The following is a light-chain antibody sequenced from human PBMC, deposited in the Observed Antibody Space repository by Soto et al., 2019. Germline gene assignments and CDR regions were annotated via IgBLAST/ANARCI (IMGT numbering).Light chain of an antibody. V-gene: IGLV2-8*01. CDR2: EVS. Sequence: QSVLTQPPSASGSPGQSVTTSCTGTSSDVGGYNYVSWYQQHPGKAPKLMIYEVSKRPSGVPDRFSGSKSGNTASLTVSGLQAEDEADYYCSSYAGSNNEVFGTGTRSPS. CDR3: SSYAGSNNEV. J-gene: IGLJ1*01. CDR1: SSDVGGYNY.